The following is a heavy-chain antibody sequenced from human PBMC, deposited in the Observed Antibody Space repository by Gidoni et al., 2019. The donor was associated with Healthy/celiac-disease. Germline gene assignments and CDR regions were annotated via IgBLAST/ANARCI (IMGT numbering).Heavy chain of an antibody. Sequence: VKGRFTISRDNSKNTLYLQMNSLRAEDTAVYYCARDRLAAAGQGFDYWGQGTLVTVSS. CDR3: ARDRLAAAGQGFDY. J-gene: IGHJ4*02. D-gene: IGHD6-13*01. V-gene: IGHV3-30*01.